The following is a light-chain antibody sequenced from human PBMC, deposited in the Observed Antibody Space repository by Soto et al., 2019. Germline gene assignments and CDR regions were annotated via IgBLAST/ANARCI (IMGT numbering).Light chain of an antibody. CDR1: RSDVGGYYY. CDR3: SSYTSSSAI. J-gene: IGLJ2*01. CDR2: DVS. Sequence: QSALTQPASVSGSPGQSITISCTGTRSDVGGYYYVSWYQHHPGKAPKLMIYDVSNRPSGVSNRFSGSKSGNTASLTISGLQAEDEADYYCSSYTSSSAIFGGGTQLTVL. V-gene: IGLV2-14*03.